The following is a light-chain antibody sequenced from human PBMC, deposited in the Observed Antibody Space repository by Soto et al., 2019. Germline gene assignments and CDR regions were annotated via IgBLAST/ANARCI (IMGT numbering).Light chain of an antibody. CDR3: TSYTSSSTLYV. Sequence: QSALTQPASVSGSPGQSITISCTGTSSDVGAYNYVSWYQQHPDKVPKLLIYEVSNRPSGVSSRFSGSKSGNTASLTISGLQAEDEADYYCTSYTSSSTLYVFGTGTKLT. CDR2: EVS. CDR1: SSDVGAYNY. V-gene: IGLV2-14*01. J-gene: IGLJ1*01.